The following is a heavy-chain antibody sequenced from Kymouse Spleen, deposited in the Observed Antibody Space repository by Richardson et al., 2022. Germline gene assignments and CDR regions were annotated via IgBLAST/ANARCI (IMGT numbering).Heavy chain of an antibody. D-gene: IGHD6-13*01. CDR1: GFTFDDYA. Sequence: EVQLVESGGGLVQPGRSLRLSCAASGFTFDDYAMHWVRQAPGKGLEWVSGISWNSGSIGYADSVKGRFTISRDNAKNSLYLQMNSLRAEDTALYYCAKDRAAAGKGYYYYYGMDVWGQGTTVTVSS. V-gene: IGHV3-9*01. CDR3: AKDRAAAGKGYYYYYGMDV. J-gene: IGHJ6*02. CDR2: ISWNSGSI.